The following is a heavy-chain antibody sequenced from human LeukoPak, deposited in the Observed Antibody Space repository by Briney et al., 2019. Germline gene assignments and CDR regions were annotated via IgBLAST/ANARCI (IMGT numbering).Heavy chain of an antibody. V-gene: IGHV3-11*01. CDR3: ARGPSQIYFDY. CDR2: ISTSDSTI. CDR1: GFTFSDYY. Sequence: PGGSLRLFCAASGFTFSDYYMSWVRQAPGKGLEWISYISTSDSTIYYADSVKGRFTISRDNAKNSLYLQMNGLRAEDTAVYYCARGPSQIYFDYWGQGNLVTVSS. J-gene: IGHJ4*02.